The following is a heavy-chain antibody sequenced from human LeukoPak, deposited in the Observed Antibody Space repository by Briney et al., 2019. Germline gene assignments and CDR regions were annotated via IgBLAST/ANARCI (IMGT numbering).Heavy chain of an antibody. J-gene: IGHJ4*02. D-gene: IGHD5-24*01. Sequence: PGGSLRLSCAASGFTFSTYWMHWVRQAPGKGLVWVSRINSDGSDTNYADSVEGRFTISRDNAKNTLYLQMNSLRAEDTAVYYCARARELATVGVDYWGQGTLVTVSS. CDR2: INSDGSDT. CDR1: GFTFSTYW. CDR3: ARARELATVGVDY. V-gene: IGHV3-74*01.